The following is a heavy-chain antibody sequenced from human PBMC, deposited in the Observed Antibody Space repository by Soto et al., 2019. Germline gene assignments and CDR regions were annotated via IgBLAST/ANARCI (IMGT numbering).Heavy chain of an antibody. V-gene: IGHV4-31*03. CDR3: AKGVRGVPNWFDP. D-gene: IGHD3-10*01. CDR1: GGSISNSANH. Sequence: QVQLQESGPGLVRPSQTLSLSCTVSGGSISNSANHWSWILQHPGDGLEWIGYIYYSGGNYYSPYLKGRVTTSIDASKNQFSLKLSSVPAADTAVYYCAKGVRGVPNWFDPWGQGTLVTVSS. J-gene: IGHJ5*02. CDR2: IYYSGGN.